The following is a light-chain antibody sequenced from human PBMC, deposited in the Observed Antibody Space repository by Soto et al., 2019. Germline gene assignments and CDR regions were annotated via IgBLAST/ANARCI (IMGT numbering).Light chain of an antibody. V-gene: IGKV3-15*01. CDR2: GTF. CDR3: QQYNNWPPT. J-gene: IGKJ1*01. CDR1: QSVSNN. Sequence: VMTPSPVTLSLSPAARLTLSCRASQSVSNNLAWYQQKPGQAPRLLIHGTFTRATGSPARFSGSGSGTEFTLTISTLQSEDFAVYYCQQYNNWPPTFGQGTNVDIK.